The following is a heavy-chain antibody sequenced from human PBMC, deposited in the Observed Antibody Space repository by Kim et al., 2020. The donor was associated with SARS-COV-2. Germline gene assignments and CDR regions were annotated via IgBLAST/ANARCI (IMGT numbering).Heavy chain of an antibody. Sequence: SETLSLTCTVSGGSISTYYWNWIRQSPQKGLEWIGFISYSGSTNYNPSLKSRVAISADSSKNQFSLNLSSVTAADTPVYYCARGGVKQWLGLWGRGTLVTVSS. CDR3: ARGGVKQWLGL. CDR1: GGSISTYY. D-gene: IGHD6-19*01. V-gene: IGHV4-59*13. CDR2: ISYSGST. J-gene: IGHJ2*01.